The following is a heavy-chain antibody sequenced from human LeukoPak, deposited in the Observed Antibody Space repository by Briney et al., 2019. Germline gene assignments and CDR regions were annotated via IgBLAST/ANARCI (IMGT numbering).Heavy chain of an antibody. J-gene: IGHJ3*02. V-gene: IGHV4-59*12. CDR2: THYSGST. CDR3: AREARQWLAGPIPDAFDI. CDR1: GGSISSYY. Sequence: PSETLSLTCTVSGGSISSYYWSWLRQPPGKGLEYIGYTHYSGSTNYNPSLKSRVTISLDTSGNQFSLKLSSVTAADTAVYYCAREARQWLAGPIPDAFDIWGQGTMVTVSS. D-gene: IGHD6-19*01.